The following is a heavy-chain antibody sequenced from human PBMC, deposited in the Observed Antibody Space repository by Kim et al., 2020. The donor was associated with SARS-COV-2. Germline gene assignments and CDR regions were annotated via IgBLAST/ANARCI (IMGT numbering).Heavy chain of an antibody. CDR2: LYYSGST. D-gene: IGHD2-15*01. CDR3: ARHIGYCSGGSCYDAFDI. CDR1: GGSISSNSYY. Sequence: SETLSLTWTVSGGSISSNSYYWGWIRQPPGKGLEWIGTLYYSGSTYYNPSLRGRVTISVDTSKNQFSLKLSSVTTADTAVYSCARHIGYCSGGSCYDAFDIWGQGTVVSVSS. V-gene: IGHV4-39*01. J-gene: IGHJ3*02.